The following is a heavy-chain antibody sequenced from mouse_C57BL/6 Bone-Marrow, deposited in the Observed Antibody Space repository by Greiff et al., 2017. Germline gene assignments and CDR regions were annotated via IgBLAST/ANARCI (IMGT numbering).Heavy chain of an antibody. V-gene: IGHV3-6*01. CDR1: GYSITSGYY. CDR3: ARGTLRPWFAY. D-gene: IGHD3-3*01. J-gene: IGHJ3*01. Sequence: EVQLVESGPGLVKPSQSLSLTCSVTGYSITSGYYWNWIRQFPGNKLEWMGYISYDGSNNYNPSLKNRISFTRDTSKDQFFLKLNSVTTEDTATYYCARGTLRPWFAYWGQGTLVTVSA. CDR2: ISYDGSN.